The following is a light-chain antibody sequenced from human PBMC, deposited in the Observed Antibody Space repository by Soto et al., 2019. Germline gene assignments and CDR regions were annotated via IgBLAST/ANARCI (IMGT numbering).Light chain of an antibody. CDR2: RAS. J-gene: IGKJ1*01. CDR3: QQYDRASWT. Sequence: DIQMTQSPSTLSASVGDRVIITCRASQSISSWLAWYQQKPEKAPDLLIYRASTLKTGIPSRFSGSGSGTEFTLTISSLQPDDFATYYCQQYDRASWTFGPGTKVEIK. V-gene: IGKV1-5*03. CDR1: QSISSW.